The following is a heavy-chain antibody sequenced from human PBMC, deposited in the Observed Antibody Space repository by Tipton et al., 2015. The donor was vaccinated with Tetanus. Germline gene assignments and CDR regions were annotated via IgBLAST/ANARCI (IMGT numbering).Heavy chain of an antibody. CDR2: VYYNGNT. J-gene: IGHJ4*02. V-gene: IGHV4-61*01. Sequence: TLSLTCTVSGDSVSTGNFYWSWIRQPPGKGLEWIGYVYYNGNTHYNPALKSRVTISVDTSKNQFSLKLSSVTAADTAIYYCAREVPAAGHFDSWGQGTLVTVSS. CDR3: AREVPAAGHFDS. CDR1: GDSVSTGNFY. D-gene: IGHD2-2*01.